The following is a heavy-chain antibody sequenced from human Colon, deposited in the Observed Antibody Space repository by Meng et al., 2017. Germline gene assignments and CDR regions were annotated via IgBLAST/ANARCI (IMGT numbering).Heavy chain of an antibody. CDR2: IYYSGST. CDR1: GGSISSGDYY. CDR3: ARDRKHYGERGWFDP. J-gene: IGHJ5*02. D-gene: IGHD4-17*01. V-gene: IGHV4-30-4*01. Sequence: VQLQASGPGPVPPSQTLSLTCTVAGGSISSGDYYWSWIRQPPGKGLEWIGYIYYSGSTYSNASLKSRVTISIDRSKNQFSLKLSSVTAADTAVYYCARDRKHYGERGWFDPWGQGTLVTVSS.